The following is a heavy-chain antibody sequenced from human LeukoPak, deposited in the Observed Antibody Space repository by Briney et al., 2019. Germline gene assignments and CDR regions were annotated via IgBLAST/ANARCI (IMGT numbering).Heavy chain of an antibody. D-gene: IGHD1-26*01. J-gene: IGHJ4*02. Sequence: PSETLSLTCTVSGGSISSSSYYWGWIRQPPGKGLEWIGSIYYSGSTYYNPSLKSRVTISVDTSKNQFSLKLSSVTAADTAVYYCAKAWWELPLYFDYWGQGTLVTVSS. CDR2: IYYSGST. V-gene: IGHV4-39*07. CDR1: GGSISSSSYY. CDR3: AKAWWELPLYFDY.